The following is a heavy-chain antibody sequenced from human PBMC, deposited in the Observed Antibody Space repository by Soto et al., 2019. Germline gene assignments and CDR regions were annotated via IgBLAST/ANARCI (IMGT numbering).Heavy chain of an antibody. J-gene: IGHJ4*02. CDR1: GFTFSSYG. D-gene: IGHD6-19*01. CDR3: AKVSGDGSYYFDY. V-gene: IGHV3-30*18. CDR2: ISYDGSNK. Sequence: LRLSCAASGFTFSSYGMHWVRQAPGKGLEWVAVISYDGSNKYYADSVKGRFTISRDNSKNTLYLQMNSLRAEDTAVYYCAKVSGDGSYYFDYWGQGTLVTVSS.